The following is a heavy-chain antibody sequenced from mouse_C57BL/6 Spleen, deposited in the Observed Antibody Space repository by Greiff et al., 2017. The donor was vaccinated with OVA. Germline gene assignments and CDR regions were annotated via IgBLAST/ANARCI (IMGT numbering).Heavy chain of an antibody. D-gene: IGHD1-1*01. Sequence: LQESGPELVKPGASVKLSCKASGYSFTDYNMNWVKQSNGKSLEWIGVINPNYGTTSYNHKVKGKATLTVDQSSSTAYMQLNSLTSEDSAVYDWARSDNYGSSHRYFDVWGTGTTVTVSS. CDR1: GYSFTDYN. V-gene: IGHV1-39*01. CDR3: ARSDNYGSSHRYFDV. CDR2: INPNYGTT. J-gene: IGHJ1*03.